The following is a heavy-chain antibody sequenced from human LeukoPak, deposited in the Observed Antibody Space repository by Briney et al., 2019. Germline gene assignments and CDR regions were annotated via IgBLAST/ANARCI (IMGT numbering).Heavy chain of an antibody. CDR2: INTSGSS. J-gene: IGHJ5*02. CDR1: GGSISNY. Sequence: PSETLSLTCTVSGGSISNYWSWIRQPAGKGLEWIGRINTSGSSNYNPSLRSRVTMSVDTSKNQLSLNLSSVTAADTAVYYCAREGGGPRWLDPWGRGTLVTVSS. V-gene: IGHV4-4*07. D-gene: IGHD6-25*01. CDR3: AREGGGPRWLDP.